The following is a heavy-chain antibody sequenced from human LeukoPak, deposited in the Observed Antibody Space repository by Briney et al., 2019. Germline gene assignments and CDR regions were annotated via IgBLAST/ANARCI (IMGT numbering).Heavy chain of an antibody. CDR3: ARGRALFD. CDR2: INNSGSS. D-gene: IGHD2-21*01. CDR1: SGSFSGYY. J-gene: IGHJ4*02. V-gene: IGHV4-34*01. Sequence: SETLSLTCAAYSGSFSGYYWNWIRQPPGKGLEWIGEINNSGSSNYNPSLKNRLTISLGTSKNQFSLKLTSVTAADTAVYYCARGRALFDWGQGTLVTVSS.